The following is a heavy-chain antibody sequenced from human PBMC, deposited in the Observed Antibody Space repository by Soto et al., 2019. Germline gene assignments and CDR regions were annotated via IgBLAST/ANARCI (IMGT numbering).Heavy chain of an antibody. D-gene: IGHD6-19*01. CDR3: ARDPGGSGLWFDH. Sequence: QVQLVQSGAEVKKPGSSVKVSCKASGGTLSSYAISWVREAPGQGLEWMGGIIPIFGTANYAHKFQGRVTSTADESTSTAYMELSSLRSEDTAVYDCARDPGGSGLWFDHWGQGTLVTVSS. CDR2: IIPIFGTA. CDR1: GGTLSSYA. V-gene: IGHV1-69*12. J-gene: IGHJ5*02.